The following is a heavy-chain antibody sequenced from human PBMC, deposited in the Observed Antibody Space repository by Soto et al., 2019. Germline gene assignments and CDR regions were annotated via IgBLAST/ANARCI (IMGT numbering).Heavy chain of an antibody. D-gene: IGHD3-3*01. Sequence: GGSLRLSCAASGFTFSTYAMTWVRKAPGKGLEWVSIISSSGDGTYFVDSVKGRFTSSRDNSRNTLNLQMNSLRAEDTAVYYCAKNGDFWSWGMDVWGQGTTVTVSS. CDR2: ISSSGDGT. CDR3: AKNGDFWSWGMDV. V-gene: IGHV3-23*01. J-gene: IGHJ6*02. CDR1: GFTFSTYA.